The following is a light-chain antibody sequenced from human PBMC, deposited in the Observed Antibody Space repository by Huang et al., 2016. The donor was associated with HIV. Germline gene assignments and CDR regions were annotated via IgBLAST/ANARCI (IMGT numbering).Light chain of an antibody. V-gene: IGKV1-9*01. CDR2: AAA. CDR1: QGISSY. CDR3: QQLNSNPFT. Sequence: IQLTQSPSSLSASVGDRVTITCRASQGISSYLAWYQQKPGKAPKLLIYAAATLQSVLPTRLSGSGSVTDFTLTISSLQPEDLATNYCQQLNSNPFTFGPGTKVDIK. J-gene: IGKJ3*01.